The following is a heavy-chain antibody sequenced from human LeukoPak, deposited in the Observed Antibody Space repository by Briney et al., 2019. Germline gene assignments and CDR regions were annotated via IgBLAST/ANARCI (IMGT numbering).Heavy chain of an antibody. CDR3: ARYGGAADLMADYYYGMDV. J-gene: IGHJ6*02. Sequence: PSETLSLTCTASGGSISSYYWSWIRQPAGKGLEWIGRIYTSGSTNYNPSLKSRVTMSVDTSKNQFSLKLSSVTAADTAVYYCARYGGAADLMADYYYGMDVWGQGTTVTVSS. CDR1: GGSISSYY. D-gene: IGHD3-16*01. V-gene: IGHV4-4*07. CDR2: IYTSGST.